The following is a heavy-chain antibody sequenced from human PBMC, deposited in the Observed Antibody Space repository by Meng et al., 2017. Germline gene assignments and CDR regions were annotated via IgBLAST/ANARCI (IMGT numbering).Heavy chain of an antibody. Sequence: GESLKISCAASGFTFSSYAMHWVRQAPGKGLEWVAVISYDGSNKYYAHSVKGRFTISRDNSKTTLYLQMNSLRAEDTAVYYCAREEDKGYGDYAQDGVDAFDIWGQGTMVTVSS. CDR1: GFTFSSYA. J-gene: IGHJ3*02. CDR2: ISYDGSNK. D-gene: IGHD4-17*01. CDR3: AREEDKGYGDYAQDGVDAFDI. V-gene: IGHV3-30*04.